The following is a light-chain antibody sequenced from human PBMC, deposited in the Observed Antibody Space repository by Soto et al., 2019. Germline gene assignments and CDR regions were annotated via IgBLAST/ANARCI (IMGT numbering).Light chain of an antibody. CDR3: QQYNSYPGT. CDR1: QSISTW. J-gene: IGKJ2*01. V-gene: IGKV1-5*01. CDR2: DAS. Sequence: DIQMTQSPSTLSASVGDRVTITCRASQSISTWLAWYQQKPGKAPKLLIYDASSLESGVPSRFSGSGPGTEFTLSISSLQPDDFATYYCQQYNSYPGTFGHGTKLEIK.